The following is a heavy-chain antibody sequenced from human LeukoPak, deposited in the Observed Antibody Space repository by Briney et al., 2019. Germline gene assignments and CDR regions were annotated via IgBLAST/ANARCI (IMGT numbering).Heavy chain of an antibody. CDR3: ARFSGITGPLDY. J-gene: IGHJ4*02. Sequence: GESLKISCKGSGYSFTSYWLGWVRQMPGKGLEVMGIIYPGDSDTRYSPSFQGQVTITADKSISTAYLQGSSLKASDTAMYYCARFSGITGPLDYWGQGTLVTVSS. V-gene: IGHV5-51*01. CDR1: GYSFTSYW. D-gene: IGHD1-20*01. CDR2: IYPGDSDT.